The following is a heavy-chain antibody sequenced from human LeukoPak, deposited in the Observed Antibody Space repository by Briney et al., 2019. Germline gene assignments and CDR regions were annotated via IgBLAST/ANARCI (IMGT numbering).Heavy chain of an antibody. CDR2: IIPIFGTA. J-gene: IGHJ4*02. CDR1: GGTFSSYA. D-gene: IGHD2-21*01. CDR3: AQSRTSLAYCGGDCYAFDY. V-gene: IGHV1-69*05. Sequence: ASVKVSCKASGGTFSSYAISWVRQAPGQGLEWMGGIIPIFGTANYAQKFQGRVTITTDESTSTAYMELSSLRSEDTAVYYCAQSRTSLAYCGGDCYAFDYWGQGTLVTVSS.